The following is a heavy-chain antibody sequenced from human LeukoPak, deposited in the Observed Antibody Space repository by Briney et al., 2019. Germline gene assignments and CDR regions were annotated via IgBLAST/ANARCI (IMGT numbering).Heavy chain of an antibody. V-gene: IGHV1-18*01. CDR3: ARRGGSYSHSDF. CDR2: VSPFNGNT. J-gene: IGHJ4*02. Sequence: ASVKVSCKASGYTFSSYGIIWVQQAPGQGLQWMGWVSPFNGNTDYAPKLQGRVTMTTDTSTTTAYMELRSLTSDDTAVYYCARRGGSYSHSDFWGQGTLVTVSS. CDR1: GYTFSSYG. D-gene: IGHD1-26*01.